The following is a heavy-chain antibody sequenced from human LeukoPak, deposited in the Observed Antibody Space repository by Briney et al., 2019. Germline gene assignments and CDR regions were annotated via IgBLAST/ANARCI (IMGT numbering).Heavy chain of an antibody. CDR1: GFTLSTYS. Sequence: GGSLRLSCAVSGFTLSTYSMSWVRQAPGKGLEWVSSISGSRSDIYYADSVKGRFTISSDNAKNSLYLQMNSLRAEDTAVYYCARGPGIAVAPLQHWGQGTLVTVSS. J-gene: IGHJ1*01. D-gene: IGHD6-19*01. CDR2: ISGSRSDI. CDR3: ARGPGIAVAPLQH. V-gene: IGHV3-21*01.